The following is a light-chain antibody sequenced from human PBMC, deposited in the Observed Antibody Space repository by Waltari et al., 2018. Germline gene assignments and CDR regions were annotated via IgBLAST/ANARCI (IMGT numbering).Light chain of an antibody. CDR2: EAS. CDR3: QQYAPLPLT. CDR1: QNITKY. V-gene: IGKV1-33*01. Sequence: IQMTQSPSSLSASVGDRITITCQASQNITKYLKWYQQKPGKAPNLLIYEASNLEGGVPSRFSGRGSGTDFTFTISSLQAEDVATYYCQQYAPLPLTFGGGAKVEIK. J-gene: IGKJ4*01.